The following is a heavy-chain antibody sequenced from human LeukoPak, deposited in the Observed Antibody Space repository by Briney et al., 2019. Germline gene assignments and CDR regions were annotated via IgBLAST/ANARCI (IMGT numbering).Heavy chain of an antibody. CDR1: GFSITSYP. V-gene: IGHV3-23*01. D-gene: IGHD1-14*01. Sequence: GGSLRLSCAASGFSITSYPIRWVRQPPGKGLEWVSRIGTYGTPFYADSVKGRFTISRDTSKNTLYLQMDSLRDDDTGVYYCAKGSGYYYEYWAQGTLVTVSS. CDR3: AKGSGYYYEY. CDR2: IGTYGTP. J-gene: IGHJ4*02.